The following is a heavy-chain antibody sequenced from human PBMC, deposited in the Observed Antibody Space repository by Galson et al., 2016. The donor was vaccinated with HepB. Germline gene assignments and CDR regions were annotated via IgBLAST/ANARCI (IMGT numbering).Heavy chain of an antibody. CDR3: AKIKGRGVADY. D-gene: IGHD2-15*01. CDR2: ISSSSRTI. Sequence: SLRLSCAASGFTFSSYNMEWVRQAPGKGLEWVSYISSSSRTIYYADSVKGRFTISRDNAENSLYLQMNSLRAEDTAVYYCAKIKGRGVADYWGQGTLVTVSS. V-gene: IGHV3-48*01. J-gene: IGHJ4*02. CDR1: GFTFSSYN.